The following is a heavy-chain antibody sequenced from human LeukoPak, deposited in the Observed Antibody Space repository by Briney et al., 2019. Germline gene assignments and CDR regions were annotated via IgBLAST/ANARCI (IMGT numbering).Heavy chain of an antibody. D-gene: IGHD3-16*01. J-gene: IGHJ6*03. CDR3: ARRHYGFGYYYMDV. Sequence: GASVKVSCKASGYTFTTYGLSWVRQAPGQGLEWMGWINTNTGNPTYAQGFTGQFVFSLDTSVSTAYLQISSLKAEDTAVYYCARRHYGFGYYYMDVWGKGTTVTVSS. V-gene: IGHV7-4-1*02. CDR2: INTNTGNP. CDR1: GYTFTTYG.